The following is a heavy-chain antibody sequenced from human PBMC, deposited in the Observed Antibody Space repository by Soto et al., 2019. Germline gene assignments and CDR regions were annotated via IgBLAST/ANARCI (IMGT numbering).Heavy chain of an antibody. V-gene: IGHV4-39*01. Sequence: QLQLQESGPGLVKPSETLSLTCTVSGGSISSSSYYWGWIRQPPGKGLEWIGSIYYSGSTYYNPSLKSRVTISVDTSKNQFSLKLSSVTAADTAVYYCARHVPYCSSTSCYAEFIDYWGQGTLVTVSS. CDR3: ARHVPYCSSTSCYAEFIDY. J-gene: IGHJ4*02. CDR2: IYYSGST. D-gene: IGHD2-2*01. CDR1: GGSISSSSYY.